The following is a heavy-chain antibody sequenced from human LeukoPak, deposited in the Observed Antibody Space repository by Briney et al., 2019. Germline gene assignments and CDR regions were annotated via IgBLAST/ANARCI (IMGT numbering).Heavy chain of an antibody. V-gene: IGHV3-30*18. CDR3: AKVKTSSFYYFDN. D-gene: IGHD2-2*01. J-gene: IGHJ4*02. CDR2: ISYDGSNK. CDR1: GFTFSDYG. Sequence: GGSLRLSCAASGFTFSDYGMHWVRQAPGKGLEWVAVISYDGSNKYYADSVKGRFTLSRDNSRNTPYLQMNRLRTEDTAVYYCAKVKTSSFYYFDNWGQGTLVTVSS.